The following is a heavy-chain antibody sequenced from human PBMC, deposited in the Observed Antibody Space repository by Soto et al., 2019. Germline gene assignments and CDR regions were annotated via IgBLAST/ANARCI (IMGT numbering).Heavy chain of an antibody. CDR3: ARDRYYYDSSGYYSFDY. J-gene: IGHJ4*01. CDR1: GFTFGSYW. CDR2: INSDGSST. Sequence: PGVSLGISCAASGFTFGSYWMHWVRQAPGKGLVWVSRINSDGSSTSYADSVKGRFTISRDNAKNTLYLQMNSLRAEDTAVYYCARDRYYYDSSGYYSFDYWGQGTLVTVSS. V-gene: IGHV3-74*01. D-gene: IGHD3-22*01.